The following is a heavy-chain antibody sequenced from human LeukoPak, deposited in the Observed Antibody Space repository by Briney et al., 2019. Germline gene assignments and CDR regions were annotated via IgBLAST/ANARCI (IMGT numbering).Heavy chain of an antibody. CDR3: ARGPGSIVVVYHWFDP. D-gene: IGHD3-22*01. Sequence: SETLSLTCAVYGGSFSGYYWSWIRQPPGKGLEWIGEINHSGSTNYNPSLKSRVTISVDTSKNQFSLKLSSVTAADTAVYYCARGPGSIVVVYHWFDPWGQGTLVTVSS. CDR1: GGSFSGYY. CDR2: INHSGST. J-gene: IGHJ5*02. V-gene: IGHV4-34*01.